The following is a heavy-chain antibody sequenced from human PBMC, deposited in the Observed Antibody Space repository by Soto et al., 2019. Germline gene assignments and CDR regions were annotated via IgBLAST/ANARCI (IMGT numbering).Heavy chain of an antibody. J-gene: IGHJ5*02. D-gene: IGHD4-17*01. CDR2: IIPILGIA. V-gene: IGHV1-69*02. CDR3: ARMTTVTTGAFDP. Sequence: GASVKVSCKASGGTFSIYTISWVRQAPGQGLEWMGRIIPILGIANYAQKFQGRVTITADKSTSTAYMELSSLRSEDTAVYYCARMTTVTTGAFDPWGQGTLVTVSS. CDR1: GGTFSIYT.